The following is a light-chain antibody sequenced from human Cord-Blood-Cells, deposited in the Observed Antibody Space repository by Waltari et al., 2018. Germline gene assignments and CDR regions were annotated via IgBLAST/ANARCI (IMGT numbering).Light chain of an antibody. CDR3: QQYDNRPPFT. V-gene: IGKV1-33*01. CDR2: DAS. CDR1: QDISNY. Sequence: DIQMTQSPSSLSASVGDRVTITCQASQDISNYLNWYQQKPGKAPKLLIYDASHLETGVPSRFSGSGSGTDFTFTISSLQPEDIATYYCQQYDNRPPFTFGPGTKVDIK. J-gene: IGKJ3*01.